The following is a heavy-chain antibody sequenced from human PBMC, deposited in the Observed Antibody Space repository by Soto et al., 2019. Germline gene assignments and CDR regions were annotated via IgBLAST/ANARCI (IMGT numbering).Heavy chain of an antibody. J-gene: IGHJ6*02. CDR2: IYPGDSDT. D-gene: IGHD2-2*01. CDR1: GYSFTNYW. Sequence: LGESLKISCKGSGYSFTNYWIGWVRQMPGKGLEWMGIIYPGDSDTRYSPSFQGQVTISADKSISTAYLQWSSLKASDTAMYYCPGGGVTGGSTRTRDYYGMDVWGQGTTVTVSS. CDR3: PGGGVTGGSTRTRDYYGMDV. V-gene: IGHV5-51*01.